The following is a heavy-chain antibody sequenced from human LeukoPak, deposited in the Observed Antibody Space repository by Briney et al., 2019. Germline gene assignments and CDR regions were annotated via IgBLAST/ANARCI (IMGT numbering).Heavy chain of an antibody. CDR2: INPRDGFT. CDR3: ARSGREKSTDYYYGSGSYYFYYYYYMDV. Sequence: ASVKVSCKASGYIYYIHWVRQAPGQGLEWMGIINPRDGFTKYAQKFQVRVTLTRDTSTSTVSMELSSLRSDDTAVYYCARSGREKSTDYYYGSGSYYFYYYYYMDVWGKGTPVIVSS. D-gene: IGHD3-10*01. V-gene: IGHV1-46*01. CDR1: GYIYY. J-gene: IGHJ6*03.